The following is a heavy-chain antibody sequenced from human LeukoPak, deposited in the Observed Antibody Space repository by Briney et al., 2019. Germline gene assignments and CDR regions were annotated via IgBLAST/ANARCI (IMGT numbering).Heavy chain of an antibody. D-gene: IGHD6-19*01. CDR3: ARSTPGYSSGWPLDY. CDR1: GDSISSSNW. Sequence: KPSGTLSLTCAVSGDSISSSNWWSWVRQPPGKGLEWIGEIYHSGSSNYNPSLKSRVTISVDKSKNHFSLKLSSVTAADTAVYYCARSTPGYSSGWPLDYWGQGTLVTVSS. J-gene: IGHJ4*02. CDR2: IYHSGSS. V-gene: IGHV4-4*02.